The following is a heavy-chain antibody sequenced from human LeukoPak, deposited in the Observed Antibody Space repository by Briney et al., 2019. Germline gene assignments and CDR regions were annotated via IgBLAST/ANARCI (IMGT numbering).Heavy chain of an antibody. D-gene: IGHD2/OR15-2a*01. CDR3: ARGSKNSYYYYGMDV. Sequence: SETLSLTCAVYGGSFSGYYWTGIGRPPGKGLDWIGEINHSGSTNYNPSLKSRVTISVDTSKNQFSLKLSSVTAADTAVYYCARGSKNSYYYYGMDVWGKGTTVTVSS. CDR2: INHSGST. CDR1: GGSFSGYY. V-gene: IGHV4-34*01. J-gene: IGHJ6*04.